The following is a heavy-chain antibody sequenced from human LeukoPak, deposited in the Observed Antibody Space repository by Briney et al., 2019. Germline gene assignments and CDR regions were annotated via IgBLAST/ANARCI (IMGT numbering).Heavy chain of an antibody. J-gene: IGHJ6*02. D-gene: IGHD3-16*01. CDR2: INHNGNVN. CDR3: ARGGGLDV. CDR1: GFTFSSYW. V-gene: IGHV3-7*03. Sequence: GRSLRLSCAASGFTFSSYWMNWARQAPGKGLEWVASINHNGNVNYYVDSVKGRFTISRDNAKNSLYLQMSNLRAEDTAVYFCARGGGLDVWGQGATVTVSS.